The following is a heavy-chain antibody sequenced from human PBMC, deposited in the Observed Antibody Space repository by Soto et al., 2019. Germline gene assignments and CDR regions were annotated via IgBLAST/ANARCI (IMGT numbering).Heavy chain of an antibody. Sequence: QVQLVESGGGVVQPGRSLRLSCAASGFTFSSHGMHWVRQAPGKGLEWVAVISYDGNNKYCADSVKGRFTISRDISKNTLYLQMNSLRAEDTAVYYCAKTVEMATISFYYYGMDVWGQGTTVTVSS. V-gene: IGHV3-30*18. CDR1: GFTFSSHG. D-gene: IGHD5-12*01. J-gene: IGHJ6*02. CDR2: ISYDGNNK. CDR3: AKTVEMATISFYYYGMDV.